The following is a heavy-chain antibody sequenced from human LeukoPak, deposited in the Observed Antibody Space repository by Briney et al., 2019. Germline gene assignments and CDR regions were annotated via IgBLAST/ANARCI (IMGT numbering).Heavy chain of an antibody. D-gene: IGHD3-9*01. CDR3: ARESPNYDILTGYYMSPFDY. V-gene: IGHV1-46*01. J-gene: IGHJ4*02. Sequence: GASVKVSCKASGYTFSTYPMNWVRQAPGQGLEWMGIINPSGGSTSYAQKFQGRVTMTRDTSTSIVYMELSSLRSEDTAVYYCARESPNYDILTGYYMSPFDYWGQGTLVTVSS. CDR2: INPSGGST. CDR1: GYTFSTYP.